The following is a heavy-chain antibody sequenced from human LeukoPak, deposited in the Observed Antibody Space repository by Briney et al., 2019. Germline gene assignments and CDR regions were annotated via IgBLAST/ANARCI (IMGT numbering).Heavy chain of an antibody. CDR3: AKRGPIYSASPANYFDY. D-gene: IGHD3-10*01. CDR1: GFTFSTCG. CDR2: ISGNDDGT. Sequence: GGSLRLSCTASGFTFSTCGMTWVRQAPGKGLEWVSSISGNDDGTYYADSVKGRFTISRDNSKNTLYLQMNSLRAEDTAIYYCAKRGPIYSASPANYFDYWGQGTLVTVSS. V-gene: IGHV3-23*01. J-gene: IGHJ4*02.